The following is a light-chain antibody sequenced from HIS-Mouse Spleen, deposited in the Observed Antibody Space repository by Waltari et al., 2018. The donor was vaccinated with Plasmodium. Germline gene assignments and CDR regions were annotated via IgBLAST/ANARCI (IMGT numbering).Light chain of an antibody. Sequence: TQSTGTLSLSPGGRATVSCSASQSVSSSYLAWYQQKPGQAPRLLIYGASSRATGIPDRFSGSGSGTDFTLTISRLEPEDFAVYYCQQYGSSPYTFGQGTKLEIK. CDR2: GAS. CDR1: QSVSSSY. CDR3: QQYGSSPYT. V-gene: IGKV3-20*01. J-gene: IGKJ2*01.